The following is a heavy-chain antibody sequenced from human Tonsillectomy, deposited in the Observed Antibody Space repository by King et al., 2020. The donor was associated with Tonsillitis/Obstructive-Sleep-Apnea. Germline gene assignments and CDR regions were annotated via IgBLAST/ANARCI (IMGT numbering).Heavy chain of an antibody. Sequence: VQLQQWGAGLLKPSETLSLTCAVYGGSFSGYYWSWIRQPPGKGVEWIGEINHSGSTNYNPSLKSRVTISVDTSKNQFSLKLSSVTAADTAMDYCLCRYYYYGMDVWGQGTTVTVSS. CDR3: LCRYYYYGMDV. CDR2: INHSGST. J-gene: IGHJ6*02. V-gene: IGHV4-34*01. CDR1: GGSFSGYY.